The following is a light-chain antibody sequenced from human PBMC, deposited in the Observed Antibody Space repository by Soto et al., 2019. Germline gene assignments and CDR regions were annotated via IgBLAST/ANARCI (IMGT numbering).Light chain of an antibody. CDR1: QSVSSN. Sequence: EIVMTQSPATLSVSPGERATLSCRASQSVSSNLSWYQQKPGHAPRLLIYGASTKATGIASRFSGSGSGTEFTLTISNLQSEDFAVYFCQQYNDWPPGTFGHGTKVEI. CDR3: QQYNDWPPGT. J-gene: IGKJ1*01. V-gene: IGKV3-15*01. CDR2: GAS.